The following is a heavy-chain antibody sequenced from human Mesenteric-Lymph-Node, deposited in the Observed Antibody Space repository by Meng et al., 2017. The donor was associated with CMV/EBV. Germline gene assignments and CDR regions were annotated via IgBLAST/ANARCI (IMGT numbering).Heavy chain of an antibody. J-gene: IGHJ4*02. Sequence: ASGFTFSSYWMHWVRQAPGKGLVWVSRINSDASSTTYADSVKGRFTISRDNARNTLYLQMNSLRAEDTAVYYCARAMGLLTSFFDYWGQGTLVTVSS. D-gene: IGHD5-18*01. CDR2: INSDASST. V-gene: IGHV3-74*01. CDR3: ARAMGLLTSFFDY. CDR1: GFTFSSYW.